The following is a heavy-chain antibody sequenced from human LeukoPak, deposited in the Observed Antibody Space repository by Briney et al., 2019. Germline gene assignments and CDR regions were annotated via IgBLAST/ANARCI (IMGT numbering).Heavy chain of an antibody. J-gene: IGHJ1*01. CDR2: INPSGGST. CDR1: GYTFTGYY. V-gene: IGHV1-46*01. D-gene: IGHD2-21*01. CDR3: ARDESTSILWW. Sequence: ASVKVSFKASGYTFTGYYMHWVRQAPGQGLEWMGIINPSGGSTSYAQKFQGRVTMTRDTSTSTVYMELSSLRSEDTAVYYCARDESTSILWWWGQGTLVTVSS.